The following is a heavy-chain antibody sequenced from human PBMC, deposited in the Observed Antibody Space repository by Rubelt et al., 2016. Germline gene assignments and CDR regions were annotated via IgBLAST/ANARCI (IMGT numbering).Heavy chain of an antibody. J-gene: IGHJ4*02. CDR3: ARLDTINDY. D-gene: IGHD2-2*01. Sequence: QVQLQQSGPGLVKPSQTLSLTCAISGASVSSNAAAWNWVRQSPSRGLEWLGRTFYRSKWSNEYAVSVKSRITINPDTSKNQFSRQLNSVTPEDTAVYYCARLDTINDYWGQGTLVNVSS. V-gene: IGHV6-1*01. CDR2: TFYRSKWSN. CDR1: GASVSSNAAA.